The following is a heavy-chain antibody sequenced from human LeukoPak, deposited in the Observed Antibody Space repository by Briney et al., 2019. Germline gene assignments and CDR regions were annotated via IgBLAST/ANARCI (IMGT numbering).Heavy chain of an antibody. J-gene: IGHJ5*02. CDR1: GFTFSSYA. D-gene: IGHD6-13*01. CDR3: ASTWSGRAAADAYNWFDP. CDR2: ISGSGGST. V-gene: IGHV3-23*01. Sequence: GGSLRLSCAASGFTFSSYAMSWVRQAPGKGLEWVSAISGSGGSTYYADSVKGRFTISRDNAKNSLYLQMNSLRAEDTAVYYCASTWSGRAAADAYNWFDPWGQGTLVTVSS.